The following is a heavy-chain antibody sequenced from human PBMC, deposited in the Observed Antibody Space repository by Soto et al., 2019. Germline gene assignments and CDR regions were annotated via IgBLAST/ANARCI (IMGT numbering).Heavy chain of an antibody. Sequence: GGSLRLSCVASGFTFSSDWMHWVRQPPGKGLVWVSRINADGSDTGYGDSVKGRFINSRDNAKSTLYLQMNTVRAEDTAVYYCARDPTTGLDYWGQGTLVTVSS. CDR2: INADGSDT. V-gene: IGHV3-74*01. D-gene: IGHD4-17*01. J-gene: IGHJ4*02. CDR3: ARDPTTGLDY. CDR1: GFTFSSDW.